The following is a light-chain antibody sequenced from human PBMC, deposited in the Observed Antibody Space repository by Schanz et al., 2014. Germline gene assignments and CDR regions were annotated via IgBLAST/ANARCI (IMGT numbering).Light chain of an antibody. Sequence: DIQMTQSPSSLSASVGDRVTITCRASQSISNYLSWYQQKPGKAPKLLISAASNLQRGVPSRFSGSGSGTHFTLTISGLQLEDFATYHCQQGYTTPHTFGQGTKLEIK. CDR3: QQGYTTPHT. CDR1: QSISNY. J-gene: IGKJ2*01. CDR2: AAS. V-gene: IGKV1-39*01.